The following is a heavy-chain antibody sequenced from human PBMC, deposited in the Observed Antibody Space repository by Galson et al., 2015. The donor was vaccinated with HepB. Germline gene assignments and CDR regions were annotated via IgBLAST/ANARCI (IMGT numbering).Heavy chain of an antibody. CDR2: IWYDGSNK. CDR1: GFTFSSYG. V-gene: IGHV3-33*08. Sequence: SLRLSCAASGFTFSSYGMHWVRQAPGKGLEWVAVIWYDGSNKYYADSVKGRFTISRDNSKNTLYLQMNSLRAEDTAVYYCASGLEQQLHYYYGMDVWGQGTTVTVSS. CDR3: ASGLEQQLHYYYGMDV. J-gene: IGHJ6*02. D-gene: IGHD6-13*01.